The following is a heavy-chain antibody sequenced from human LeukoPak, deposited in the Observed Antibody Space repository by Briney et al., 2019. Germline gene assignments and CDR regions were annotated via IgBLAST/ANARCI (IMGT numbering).Heavy chain of an antibody. J-gene: IGHJ4*02. CDR1: VFTFSSYG. V-gene: IGHV3-23*01. Sequence: GGCLRLSCAASVFTFSSYGMSWVRQAPGKGLEWVSSISGSGGSTQYADSVQGRFAISRDNSKNTLYLQMNSLRAEDTAVYYCAKDRGTEQQLLHYFDYWGQGTLVTVSS. D-gene: IGHD6-13*01. CDR2: ISGSGGST. CDR3: AKDRGTEQQLLHYFDY.